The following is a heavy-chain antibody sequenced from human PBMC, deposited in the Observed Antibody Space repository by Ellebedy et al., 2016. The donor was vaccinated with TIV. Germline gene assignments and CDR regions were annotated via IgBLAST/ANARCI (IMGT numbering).Heavy chain of an antibody. CDR2: IKSKTDIGTT. V-gene: IGHV3-15*07. CDR1: GFTFNNAW. J-gene: IGHJ3*02. D-gene: IGHD2-15*01. CDR3: TTGEVVAATSGFCAFDI. Sequence: PGGSLRLSCAASGFTFNNAWMNRVRQAPGKGLEWVGRIKSKTDIGTTDYAAPVKGRFTISRDDSINTLYLQMNSLKIEDTAVYYCTTGEVVAATSGFCAFDIWGQGTMVTVSS.